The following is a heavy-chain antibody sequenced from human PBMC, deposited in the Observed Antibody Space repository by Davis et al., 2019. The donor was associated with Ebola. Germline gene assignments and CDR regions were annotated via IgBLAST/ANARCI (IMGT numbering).Heavy chain of an antibody. CDR2: INTDGSFT. D-gene: IGHD1-26*01. CDR1: GFPFSSYW. V-gene: IGHV3-74*01. Sequence: GESLKISCAASGFPFSSYWMHWVRQTPGKGLVWVSRINTDGSFTDYADSVKGRFTISRDNARNTVSLQMNSLRAEDTADYYCARERKVVGGSSYYHGMDVWGQGTTVTVSS. CDR3: ARERKVVGGSSYYHGMDV. J-gene: IGHJ6*02.